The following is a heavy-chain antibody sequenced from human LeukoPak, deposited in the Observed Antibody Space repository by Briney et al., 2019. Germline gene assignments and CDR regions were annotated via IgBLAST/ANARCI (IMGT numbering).Heavy chain of an antibody. CDR3: ARGIRVDSSGYYFDY. D-gene: IGHD3-22*01. CDR1: GGSISSYY. J-gene: IGHJ4*02. CDR2: IYYSGST. Sequence: SETLSLTCTVSGGSISSYYWSWIRQPAGKGLEWIGYIYYSGSTNYNPSLKSRVTISVDTSKNQFSLKLSSVTAADTAVYYCARGIRVDSSGYYFDYWGQGTLVTVSS. V-gene: IGHV4-59*01.